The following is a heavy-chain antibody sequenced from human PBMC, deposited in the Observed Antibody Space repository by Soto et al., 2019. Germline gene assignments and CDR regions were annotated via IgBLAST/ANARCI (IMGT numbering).Heavy chain of an antibody. D-gene: IGHD1-26*01. Sequence: GGSLRLSCAASGFSFSRYWMHWVRQAPGKGLVWVARINSDETSISYADSVRGRFTISRDNAKNTLHLQMNSLRAEDTAVYYCTRVDSGSYSDDYWGQGTLVTVSS. CDR3: TRVDSGSYSDDY. CDR1: GFSFSRYW. CDR2: INSDETSI. J-gene: IGHJ4*02. V-gene: IGHV3-74*01.